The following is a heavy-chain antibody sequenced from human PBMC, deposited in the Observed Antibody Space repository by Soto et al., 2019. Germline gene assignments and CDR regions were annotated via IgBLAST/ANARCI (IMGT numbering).Heavy chain of an antibody. J-gene: IGHJ4*02. V-gene: IGHV3-33*01. CDR3: ARETRIAVAALVY. D-gene: IGHD6-19*01. CDR2: IWYDGSNK. Sequence: GGSLRLSCAASGFTFSSYGMHWVRQAPGKGLEWVAVIWYDGSNKYYADSVKGRFTISRDNSKNTLYLQMNSLRAEDTAVYYCARETRIAVAALVYWGQGTLVTVSS. CDR1: GFTFSSYG.